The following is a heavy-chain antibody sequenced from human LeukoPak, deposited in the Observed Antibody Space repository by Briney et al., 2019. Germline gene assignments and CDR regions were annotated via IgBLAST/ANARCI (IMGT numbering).Heavy chain of an antibody. CDR3: AKASSGWYAVGYFDY. Sequence: GASVKVSCKASGYTFTSYGISWVRQAPGQGLEWMGWISAYNGNTNYAQKLQGRVTMTTDTSTSTAYMELRSLRSDDTAVYYCAKASSGWYAVGYFDYWGQGTLVTVSS. CDR2: ISAYNGNT. V-gene: IGHV1-18*01. CDR1: GYTFTSYG. J-gene: IGHJ4*02. D-gene: IGHD6-19*01.